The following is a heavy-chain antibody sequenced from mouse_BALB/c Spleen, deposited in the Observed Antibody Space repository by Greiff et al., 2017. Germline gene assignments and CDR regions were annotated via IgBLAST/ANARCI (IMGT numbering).Heavy chain of an antibody. CDR2: ISYSGST. CDR3: ARRDYYGSSPYYSDF. J-gene: IGHJ2*01. CDR1: GYSITSDYA. V-gene: IGHV3-2*02. Sequence: EVKLVESGPGLVKPSQSLSLTCTVTGYSITSDYAWNWIRQFPGNKLEWMGYISYSGSTSYNPSLKSRISITRDTSKNQFFLQLNSVTTEDTATYYCARRDYYGSSPYYSDFWGQGTTPTVSS. D-gene: IGHD1-1*01.